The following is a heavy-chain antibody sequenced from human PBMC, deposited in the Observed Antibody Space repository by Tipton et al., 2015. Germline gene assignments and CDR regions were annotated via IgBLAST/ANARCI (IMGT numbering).Heavy chain of an antibody. Sequence: QVQLVQSGDEVKRPGASVRVSCRTSGYNFIGHYIHWVRQAPGQRPEWMGWISTHKGDTKYNQKFQGRVTMTRYTSISVVYMELSGLTSDDTAIYYCARDPGNPACDCWYFDHWAQGTLVTVSS. CDR2: ISTHKGDT. D-gene: IGHD3-3*01. CDR3: ARDPGNPACDCWYFDH. V-gene: IGHV1-2*02. J-gene: IGHJ4*02. CDR1: GYNFIGHY.